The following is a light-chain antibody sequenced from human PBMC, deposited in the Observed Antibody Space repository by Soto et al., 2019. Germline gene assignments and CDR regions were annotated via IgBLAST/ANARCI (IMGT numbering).Light chain of an antibody. Sequence: QSVLTQAPSASETPGQRVTISCSGGSSNIGRNTVNWYQQLPGTAPKLLICSNNRRPSGVPDRFSGSKSGTSASLAISGLQSEDEADYYCAAWDDSLTDYVFGTGTKLTVL. J-gene: IGLJ1*01. CDR2: SNN. V-gene: IGLV1-44*01. CDR1: SSNIGRNT. CDR3: AAWDDSLTDYV.